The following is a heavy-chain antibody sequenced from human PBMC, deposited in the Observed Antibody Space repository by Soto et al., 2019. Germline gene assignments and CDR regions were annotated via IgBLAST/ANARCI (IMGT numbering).Heavy chain of an antibody. V-gene: IGHV3-64*01. CDR2: ISSNGRST. Sequence: GGSLRLSCATSGFTFSTFAMHWVRQAPGKGLEYVSAISSNGRSTYYANSVKGRFTISRDNSKNTLYLQMDSLRAEDMAVYYCARDRCTNGVCYAPSDYWGQGTLVTVSS. CDR3: ARDRCTNGVCYAPSDY. D-gene: IGHD2-8*01. J-gene: IGHJ4*02. CDR1: GFTFSTFA.